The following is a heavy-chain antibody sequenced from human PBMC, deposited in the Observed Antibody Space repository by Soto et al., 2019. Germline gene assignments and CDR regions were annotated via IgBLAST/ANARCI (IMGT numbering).Heavy chain of an antibody. J-gene: IGHJ4*02. CDR1: GFSVSDNF. CDR3: TRGISGHFPNTLDY. Sequence: HPGGSLRLSCAVSGFSVSDNFMTWVRQAPGKGLEWVSVIYSGGDTYYAGSVKARFTISRDNSKNTLYLQMNSLRVEDTAIYYCTRGISGHFPNTLDYWGQGTPVTVSS. D-gene: IGHD7-27*01. V-gene: IGHV3-66*01. CDR2: IYSGGDT.